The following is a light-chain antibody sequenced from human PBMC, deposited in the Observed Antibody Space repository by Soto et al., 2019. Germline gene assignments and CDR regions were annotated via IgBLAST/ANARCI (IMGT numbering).Light chain of an antibody. Sequence: QSALTQPASVFGSPGQSITFSCTGTSSDVGGYDYVSWYQLHPGKAPKLMVFEVSNRPSGVSYRFSGSKSGNTASLTISGLQAEDEADYFCSSYSISTAYLFGTGTKVTVL. V-gene: IGLV2-14*01. CDR3: SSYSISTAYL. CDR1: SSDVGGYDY. J-gene: IGLJ1*01. CDR2: EVS.